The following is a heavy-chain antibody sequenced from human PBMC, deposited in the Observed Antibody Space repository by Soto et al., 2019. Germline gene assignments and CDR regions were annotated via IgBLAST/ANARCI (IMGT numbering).Heavy chain of an antibody. D-gene: IGHD1-26*01. CDR1: GGSTSSSSYQ. CDR2: VYYNGNT. V-gene: IGHV4-39*01. J-gene: IGHJ4*02. Sequence: QLQLQESGPGLVKPSETLSLTCTVSGGSTSSSSYQWVWIRLPPGKGLEWIGNVYYNGNTYYNPSLKSRLTISVDTSNNQFSLKVKSVTAADTAVYYCARLSGSYNDRYFDYWGQGTLVTVSS. CDR3: ARLSGSYNDRYFDY.